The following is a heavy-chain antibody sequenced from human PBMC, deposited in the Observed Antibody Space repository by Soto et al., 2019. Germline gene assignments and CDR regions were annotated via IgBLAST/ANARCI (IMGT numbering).Heavy chain of an antibody. CDR2: INPSGGST. CDR3: ARDYAQGYSSSWYGFFGY. J-gene: IGHJ4*02. V-gene: IGHV1-46*01. D-gene: IGHD6-13*01. Sequence: ASVKVSCKASGYTFTSYYMHWVRQAPGQGLEWMGIINPSGGSTSYAQKFQGRVTMTRDTSTSTVYMEPSSLRSEDTAVYYCARDYAQGYSSSWYGFFGYWGQGTLVTVSS. CDR1: GYTFTSYY.